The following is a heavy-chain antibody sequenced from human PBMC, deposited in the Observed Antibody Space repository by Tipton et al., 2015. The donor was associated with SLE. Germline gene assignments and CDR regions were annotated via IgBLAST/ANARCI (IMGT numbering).Heavy chain of an antibody. J-gene: IGHJ4*02. D-gene: IGHD2-2*01. V-gene: IGHV4-38-2*01. CDR2: IYHSGST. CDR3: ASPLPAMAHFDY. Sequence: TLSLTCAVSGYSISSGYYWGWIRQPPGKGLEWIGSIYHSGSTYYNPSLKSRVTISVDTSKNQFSLKLSSVTAADTAVYYCASPLPAMAHFDYWGQGTLVTVSS. CDR1: GYSISSGYY.